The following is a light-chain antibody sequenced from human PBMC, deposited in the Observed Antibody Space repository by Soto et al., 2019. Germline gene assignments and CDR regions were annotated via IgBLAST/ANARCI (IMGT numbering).Light chain of an antibody. J-gene: IGKJ5*01. CDR2: GAS. CDR3: QQYNNWPPIT. Sequence: IVMTQTPLSLSVTPGQPASISCRASQSVRSNLAWYQQKPGQSPRLLIYGASTRATGIPARFSGSGSGTEFTLTISSLQSEDFAVYYCQQYNNWPPITFGQGTRLEIK. V-gene: IGKV3-15*01. CDR1: QSVRSN.